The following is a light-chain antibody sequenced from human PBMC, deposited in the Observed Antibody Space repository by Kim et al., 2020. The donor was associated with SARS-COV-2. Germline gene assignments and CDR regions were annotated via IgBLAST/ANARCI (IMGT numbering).Light chain of an antibody. V-gene: IGKV3-11*01. Sequence: LAPGERATLSCRASQSVSSYLAWYQQKPGQAPRLLIYDASNRATGIPARFSGSGSGTDFTLTISSLEPEDFAVYYCQQRSNWPPYTFGQGTKLEI. CDR1: QSVSSY. J-gene: IGKJ2*01. CDR2: DAS. CDR3: QQRSNWPPYT.